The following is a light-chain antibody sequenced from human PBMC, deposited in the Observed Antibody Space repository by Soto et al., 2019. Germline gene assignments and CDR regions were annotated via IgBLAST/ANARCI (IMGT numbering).Light chain of an antibody. CDR2: DAS. J-gene: IGKJ2*01. Sequence: DIQMTQSPSSLSASVGDRVTITCQASQDISNYLNWYQQKPGKAPKLLIYDASNLETGVPSRFSGSGSGTDFTFTISSLQPEDIATYHCQQYDNLRDTFGQGTKLEIK. CDR3: QQYDNLRDT. V-gene: IGKV1-33*01. CDR1: QDISNY.